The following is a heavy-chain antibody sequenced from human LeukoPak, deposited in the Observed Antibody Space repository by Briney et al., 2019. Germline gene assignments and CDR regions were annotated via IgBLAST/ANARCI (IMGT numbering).Heavy chain of an antibody. Sequence: ASVKVSCKASGYTFTSYDINWVRQAIGQGLEWMGWMNPNRGNVGYSQKFQGRLTMTRNTSISTAYMELSSLTSEDTAVYYCARGGDYSDAFDISGQGTMVTASS. CDR1: GYTFTSYD. D-gene: IGHD3-22*01. V-gene: IGHV1-8*01. CDR3: ARGGDYSDAFDI. J-gene: IGHJ3*02. CDR2: MNPNRGNV.